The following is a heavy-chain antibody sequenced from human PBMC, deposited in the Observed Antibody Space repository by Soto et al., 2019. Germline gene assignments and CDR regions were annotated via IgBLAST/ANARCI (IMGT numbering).Heavy chain of an antibody. CDR1: GLSITDSEMF. CDR3: ALRHLAVAVIPRFDA. Sequence: QVTLKESGPVLVKSTETLTLSCTASGLSITDSEMFASWIRKPRGEPLEWLAHIASRGEKSYRTFLKSGLAISKDKTKSEIVRTMKNMDPADTATYYYALRHLAVAVIPRFDACGHGIPGTVST. J-gene: IGHJ5*01. V-gene: IGHV2-26*01. CDR2: IASRGEK. D-gene: IGHD2-21*01.